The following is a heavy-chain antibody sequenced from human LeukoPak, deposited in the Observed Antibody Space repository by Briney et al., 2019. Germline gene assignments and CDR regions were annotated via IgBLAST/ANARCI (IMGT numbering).Heavy chain of an antibody. Sequence: PGGSLRLSCAASGFDFDNYAMHWVRQAPGQGLEWLSVISYDETKQYYADSVKGRFIVSRDNSKNTLYLQMNTLRVDDTAVYYCAAIAVAAPFDHWGQGTLVTVSS. CDR3: AAIAVAAPFDH. J-gene: IGHJ4*02. D-gene: IGHD6-19*01. V-gene: IGHV3-30*01. CDR1: GFDFDNYA. CDR2: ISYDETKQ.